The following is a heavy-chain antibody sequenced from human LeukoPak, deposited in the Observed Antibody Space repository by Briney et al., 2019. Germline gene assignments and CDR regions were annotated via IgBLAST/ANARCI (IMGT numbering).Heavy chain of an antibody. V-gene: IGHV3-7*01. J-gene: IGHJ4*02. CDR3: ATRRGGYQLDY. CDR1: GFTFNRYW. CDR2: IKHDGSER. Sequence: GGSLRLSCAASGFTFNRYWMTWVRQAPGKGLEWVASIKHDGSERYSVDSVKGRFTISRDNAKNSLYLQMNSLRAEDTAVYYCATRRGGYQLDYWGQGTLVTVSS. D-gene: IGHD3-16*02.